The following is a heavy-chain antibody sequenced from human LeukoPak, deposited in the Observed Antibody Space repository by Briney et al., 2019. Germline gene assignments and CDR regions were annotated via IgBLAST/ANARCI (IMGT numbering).Heavy chain of an antibody. CDR3: ASDPYSSGNDY. V-gene: IGHV4-34*01. CDR2: INHSGST. CDR1: GGSFSGYY. D-gene: IGHD6-19*01. Sequence: SETLSLTCAVYGGSFSGYYWSWIRQPPGKGLEWIGEINHSGSTNYNPSLKSRVTISVDTSKNQFSLKLSSVTTADTAVYYCASDPYSSGNDYWGQGTLVTVSS. J-gene: IGHJ4*02.